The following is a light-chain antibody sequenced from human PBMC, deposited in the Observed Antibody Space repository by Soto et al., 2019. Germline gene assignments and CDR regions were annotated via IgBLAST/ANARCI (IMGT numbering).Light chain of an antibody. J-gene: IGKJ4*01. CDR1: QDIDSY. CDR3: QHFKYYPLN. Sequence: DIMLTQSPSFLSASVGDRVTITCRASQDIDSYLGWYQQEPGKPPKLLIYAASTLQSGVPSRFSGSRSGTQFSLTISSLQPEDFATYYCQHFKYYPLNFGGGTKVDIK. CDR2: AAS. V-gene: IGKV1-9*01.